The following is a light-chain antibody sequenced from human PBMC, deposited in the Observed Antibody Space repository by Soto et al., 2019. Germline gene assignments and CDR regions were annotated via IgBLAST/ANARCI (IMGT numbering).Light chain of an antibody. CDR2: AAS. J-gene: IGKJ2*01. Sequence: DIQMTQSPSSLSASVGDTVTITCRASQSISVHLNWYQQKPGKVPKLLIYAASNLQSGVPSSFCGSGSETDFALTISSLQPEDFATYYCQQSYITPYTFGQGTKLQIK. CDR3: QQSYITPYT. V-gene: IGKV1-39*01. CDR1: QSISVH.